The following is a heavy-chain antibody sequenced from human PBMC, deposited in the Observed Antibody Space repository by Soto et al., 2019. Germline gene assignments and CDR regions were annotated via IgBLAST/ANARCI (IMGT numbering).Heavy chain of an antibody. CDR2: IKQDGSEK. J-gene: IGHJ5*02. D-gene: IGHD6-19*01. CDR3: ARDGTEQWLVRSDWFDP. CDR1: GFTFGSYW. V-gene: IGHV3-7*01. Sequence: EVQLVESGGGLVQPGGSLRLSCAASGFTFGSYWMSWVRQAPGKGLEWVANIKQDGSEKYYVDSVKGRFTISRDNAKNSLYLQMNSLRAEDTAVYYCARDGTEQWLVRSDWFDPWGQGTLVTVSS.